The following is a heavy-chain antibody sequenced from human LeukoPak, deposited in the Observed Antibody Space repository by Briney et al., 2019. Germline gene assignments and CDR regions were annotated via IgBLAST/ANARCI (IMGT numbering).Heavy chain of an antibody. CDR2: INYDGST. J-gene: IGHJ5*02. CDR1: GGSISSYY. Sequence: KSSGTLCLTCTASGGSISSYYLNWIRQAPGKGLEWVGYINYDGSTNYYPSLKSRVTISADTSKNQFSLKLSSVTAADTAVYYCAREFLLGSTLFAPWGQGPLVIVSS. D-gene: IGHD2-2*01. CDR3: AREFLLGSTLFAP. V-gene: IGHV4-59*01.